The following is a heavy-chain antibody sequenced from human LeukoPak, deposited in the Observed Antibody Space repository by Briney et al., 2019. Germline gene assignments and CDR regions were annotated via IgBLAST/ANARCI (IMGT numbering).Heavy chain of an antibody. V-gene: IGHV3-30*18. CDR2: ISYDGSNK. Sequence: GGPLRLSCAASGFTFSSYGMHWVRQAPGKGLEWVAVISYDGSNKYYADSVKGRFTISRDNSKNTLYLQMNSLRAEDTAVYYCAKDNLAAAGSYYYYYYGMDVWGQGTTVTVSS. CDR1: GFTFSSYG. D-gene: IGHD6-13*01. CDR3: AKDNLAAAGSYYYYYYGMDV. J-gene: IGHJ6*02.